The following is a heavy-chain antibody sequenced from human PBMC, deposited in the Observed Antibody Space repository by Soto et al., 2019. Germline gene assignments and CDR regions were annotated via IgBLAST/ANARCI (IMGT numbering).Heavy chain of an antibody. D-gene: IGHD6-13*01. J-gene: IGHJ4*02. CDR3: AKDGDEAAAGYYFDY. CDR2: IIVGSGRT. V-gene: IGHV1-18*01. Sequence: ASVKVSCKASGYTFTSYGISWVRQAPGQRLEWMGWIIVGSGRTNYAQSLQGRATITRDMSTSTAYMELSSLTSDDTAVYYCAKDGDEAAAGYYFDYWSQGTPVTVSS. CDR1: GYTFTSYG.